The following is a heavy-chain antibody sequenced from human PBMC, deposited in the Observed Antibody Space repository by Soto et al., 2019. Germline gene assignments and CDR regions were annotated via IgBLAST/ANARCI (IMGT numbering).Heavy chain of an antibody. Sequence: GASVKVSCTASGYTFASYDINWVRQATGQGLEWMGWMNPNSGNTGYAQKFQGRVTMTRNTSISTAYMELSSLRSEDTAVYYCATTPGGLWTYSSSWYSWFDPWGQGTLVTVSS. CDR3: ATTPGGLWTYSSSWYSWFDP. CDR2: MNPNSGNT. V-gene: IGHV1-8*01. J-gene: IGHJ5*02. D-gene: IGHD6-13*01. CDR1: GYTFASYD.